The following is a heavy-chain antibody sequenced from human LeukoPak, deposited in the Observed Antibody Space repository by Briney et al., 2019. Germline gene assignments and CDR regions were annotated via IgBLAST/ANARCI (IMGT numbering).Heavy chain of an antibody. D-gene: IGHD4-17*01. CDR3: TRDWRLFLYGDIDY. Sequence: KPGGSLRLSCTASGFTFGDYAMSSFRQAPGKGLEWVGFIRSKAYGGTTEYAASVKGRFTISRDDSKSIAYLQMNSLKTEDTAVYYCTRDWRLFLYGDIDYWGQGTLVTVSS. CDR2: IRSKAYGGTT. J-gene: IGHJ4*02. V-gene: IGHV3-49*05. CDR1: GFTFGDYA.